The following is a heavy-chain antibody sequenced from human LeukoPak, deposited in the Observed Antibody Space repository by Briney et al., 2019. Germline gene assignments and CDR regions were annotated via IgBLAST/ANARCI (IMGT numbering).Heavy chain of an antibody. CDR2: ISSSSSTI. CDR3: ARDPRWDGYNFYHFDY. D-gene: IGHD5-24*01. Sequence: GGSLRLSCAASGFTFSSYSMNWVRQAPGKGLEWVSYISSSSSTIYYADSVKGRFTISRDNAKNSLYLQMNSLRAEDTAVYYCARDPRWDGYNFYHFDYWGQGTLVTVSS. J-gene: IGHJ4*02. CDR1: GFTFSSYS. V-gene: IGHV3-48*04.